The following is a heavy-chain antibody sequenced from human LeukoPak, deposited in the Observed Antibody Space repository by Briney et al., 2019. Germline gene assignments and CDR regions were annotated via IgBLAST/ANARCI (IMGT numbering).Heavy chain of an antibody. CDR2: IIPIFGTA. D-gene: IGHD4-11*01. J-gene: IGHJ6*02. Sequence: VASVNVSCTASGYTFTSYGISWVRQAPGQGLEWMGGIIPIFGTANYAQKFQGRVTITADESTSTAYMELSSLRSEDTAVYYCAREEVPMTTVPNYYYYYGMDVWGQGTTVTVSS. CDR3: AREEVPMTTVPNYYYYYGMDV. V-gene: IGHV1-69*13. CDR1: GYTFTSYG.